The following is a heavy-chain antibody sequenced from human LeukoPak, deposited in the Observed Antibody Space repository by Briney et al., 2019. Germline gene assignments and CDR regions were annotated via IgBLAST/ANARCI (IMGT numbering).Heavy chain of an antibody. V-gene: IGHV3-74*01. J-gene: IGHJ3*02. Sequence: GGSLRLSCAASGFIFSSHWMHWVRQAPGKGLVWVSRVSSDGSSTIYADSVKGRFTISRDNAKNTVVLQMNSLRDEDTAVYYCARGGSPPEALGDTFDTWGQGTMVTVSS. CDR3: ARGGSPPEALGDTFDT. D-gene: IGHD1-26*01. CDR1: GFIFSSHW. CDR2: VSSDGSST.